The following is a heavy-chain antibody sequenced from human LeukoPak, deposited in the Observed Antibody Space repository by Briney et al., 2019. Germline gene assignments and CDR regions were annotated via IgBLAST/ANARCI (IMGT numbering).Heavy chain of an antibody. CDR1: GFTFSTYG. J-gene: IGHJ4*02. Sequence: GGSLRLSCAASGFTFSTYGMHWVRQAPGKGLEWVAVIWYDGSNKYYADSVKGRFTISRDNSKNTLYLQMNSLRAEDTAVYYCARDSGYNALDYWGQGTLVTVSS. CDR2: IWYDGSNK. D-gene: IGHD5-12*01. V-gene: IGHV3-33*01. CDR3: ARDSGYNALDY.